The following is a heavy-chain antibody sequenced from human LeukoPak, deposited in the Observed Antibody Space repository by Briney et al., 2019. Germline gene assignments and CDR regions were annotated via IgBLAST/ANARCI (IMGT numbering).Heavy chain of an antibody. CDR2: IIPILGAP. J-gene: IGHJ4*02. D-gene: IGHD1-26*01. CDR1: GGTFSNYA. V-gene: IGHV1-69*04. Sequence: SAKVSCKTSGGTFSNYALSWVRQAPGQGLEWMGRIIPILGAPNYAQKFQGRVTITADKSTSTAYMELSSLRSEDTAVYYCARGTYSGSYFDYWGQGTLVTVSS. CDR3: ARGTYSGSYFDY.